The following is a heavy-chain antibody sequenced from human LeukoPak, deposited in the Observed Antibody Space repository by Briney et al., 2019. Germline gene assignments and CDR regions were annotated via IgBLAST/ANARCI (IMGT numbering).Heavy chain of an antibody. Sequence: SVKVSCKASGGTFSSYAISWVRQAPGQGLEWMGGIIPIFGTANYAQKFQGRVTITADESTSTAYMELSSLRSEDTAVYYCASGYCSSTSCRRIAFDIWGQGTMVTVSS. J-gene: IGHJ3*02. D-gene: IGHD2-2*01. CDR3: ASGYCSSTSCRRIAFDI. CDR1: GGTFSSYA. CDR2: IIPIFGTA. V-gene: IGHV1-69*13.